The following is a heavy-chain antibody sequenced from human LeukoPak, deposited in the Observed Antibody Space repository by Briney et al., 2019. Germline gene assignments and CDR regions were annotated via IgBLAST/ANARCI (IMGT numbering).Heavy chain of an antibody. CDR3: ARIGPDFWSGYRGYYMDV. CDR2: INHSGST. J-gene: IGHJ6*03. D-gene: IGHD3-3*01. Sequence: SETLSLTCAVYGGSFSGYYWSWIRQPPGKGLEWVGEINHSGSTNYNPSLKSRVTISVDTSKNQFSLKLSSVTAADTAVYYCARIGPDFWSGYRGYYMDVWGKGTTVTVSS. V-gene: IGHV4-34*01. CDR1: GGSFSGYY.